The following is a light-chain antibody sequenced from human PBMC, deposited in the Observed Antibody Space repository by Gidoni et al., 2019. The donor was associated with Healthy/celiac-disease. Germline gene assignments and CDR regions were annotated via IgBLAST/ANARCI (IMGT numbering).Light chain of an antibody. CDR1: QSVLYSSNNKNY. Sequence: DIVMTQSPDSLAVSLGERATINCKFSQSVLYSSNNKNYLAWYQQKPGQTPKLLIYWASTRESGVPDRFSGSGSGTDFTLTISSLQAEDVAVYYCQQYYSTPITFXQXTRLEIK. V-gene: IGKV4-1*01. CDR3: QQYYSTPIT. CDR2: WAS. J-gene: IGKJ5*01.